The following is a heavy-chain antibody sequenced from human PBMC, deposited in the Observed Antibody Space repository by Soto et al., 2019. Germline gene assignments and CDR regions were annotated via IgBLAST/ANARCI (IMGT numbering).Heavy chain of an antibody. V-gene: IGHV4-39*01. CDR3: ARPVGIVATTLFDP. D-gene: IGHD5-12*01. CDR2: IYYSGST. Sequence: SETLSLTCTVSGGSISSSSYYWGWIRQPPGKGLEWIGSIYYSGSTYYNPSLKSRVTISVDTSKNQFSLKLSSVTAADTAVYYCARPVGIVATTLFDPWGQGTLVTVSS. CDR1: GGSISSSSYY. J-gene: IGHJ5*02.